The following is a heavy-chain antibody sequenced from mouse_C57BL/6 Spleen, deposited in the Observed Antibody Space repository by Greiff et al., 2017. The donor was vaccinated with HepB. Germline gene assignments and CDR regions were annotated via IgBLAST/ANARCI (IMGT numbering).Heavy chain of an antibody. CDR2: ISYDGSN. CDR3: ARDGAQAAWFAY. Sequence: EVKLQESGPGLVKPSQSLSLTCSVTGYSITSGYYWNWIRQFPGNKLEWMGYISYDGSNNYNPSLKNRISITRDTSKNQFFLKLNSVTTEDTATYYCARDGAQAAWFAYWGQGTLVTVSA. V-gene: IGHV3-6*01. CDR1: GYSITSGYY. D-gene: IGHD3-2*02. J-gene: IGHJ3*01.